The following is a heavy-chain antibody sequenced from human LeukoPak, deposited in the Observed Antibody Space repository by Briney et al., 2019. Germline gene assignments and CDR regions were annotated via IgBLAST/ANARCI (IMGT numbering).Heavy chain of an antibody. Sequence: PGGSLRLSCAASGFTFSSYGMHWVRQAPGKGLEWVAVRWYDGSNKYYADSVKGRFTISRDNSKNTLYLQMNSLRAEDTAAYYCARDIKGLSSTSRQKNYGMDVWGQGTTVTVSS. D-gene: IGHD2-2*01. CDR2: RWYDGSNK. CDR3: ARDIKGLSSTSRQKNYGMDV. CDR1: GFTFSSYG. V-gene: IGHV3-33*01. J-gene: IGHJ6*02.